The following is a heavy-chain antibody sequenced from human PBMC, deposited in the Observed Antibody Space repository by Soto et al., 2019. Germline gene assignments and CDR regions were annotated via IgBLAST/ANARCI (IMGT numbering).Heavy chain of an antibody. CDR3: ARDGYDSSGYYPEYFQH. J-gene: IGHJ1*01. CDR1: GFTVSSNY. Sequence: EVQLVESGGGLVQPGGSLRLSCAASGFTVSSNYMSWVRQAPGKGLEWVSVIYSGGSTYYADSVKGRFTISRDNSKNTXYLQMNSLRAEDTAVYYCARDGYDSSGYYPEYFQHWGQGTLVTVSS. V-gene: IGHV3-66*01. CDR2: IYSGGST. D-gene: IGHD3-22*01.